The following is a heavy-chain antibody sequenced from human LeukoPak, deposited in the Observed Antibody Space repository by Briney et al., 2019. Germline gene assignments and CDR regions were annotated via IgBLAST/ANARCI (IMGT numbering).Heavy chain of an antibody. CDR2: ISYDGSNK. D-gene: IGHD3-10*01. J-gene: IGHJ4*02. CDR1: GFTFSSYA. Sequence: GGSLRLSCAASGFTFSSYAMHWVRQAPGKGLEWVAVISYDGSNKYYADSVKGRFTISRDNSKNTLYLQMNSLRSDDTAVYYCARAHSPMVRGVIGYWGQGTLVTVSS. CDR3: ARAHSPMVRGVIGY. V-gene: IGHV3-30-3*01.